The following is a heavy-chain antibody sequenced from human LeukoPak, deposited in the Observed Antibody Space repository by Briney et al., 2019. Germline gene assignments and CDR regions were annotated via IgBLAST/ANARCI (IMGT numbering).Heavy chain of an antibody. D-gene: IGHD1-1*01. CDR1: GFTFTSYS. Sequence: GGPLRLSCAASGFTFTSYSMNWVRQAPGKGLEGLSYISSSSSTIYYADSEKARFTISRDNAKNSLYLQMNSLRGEDRAVYYCARVQLEPPYYYYMDVWGKGTTVTVSS. CDR2: ISSSSSTI. CDR3: ARVQLEPPYYYYMDV. J-gene: IGHJ6*03. V-gene: IGHV3-48*01.